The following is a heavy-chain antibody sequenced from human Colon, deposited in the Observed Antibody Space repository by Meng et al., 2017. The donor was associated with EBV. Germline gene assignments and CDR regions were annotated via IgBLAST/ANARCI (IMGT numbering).Heavy chain of an antibody. J-gene: IGHJ4*02. V-gene: IGHV4-30-4*01. CDR1: GGSIRSGDYY. CDR2: IYYSGST. CDR3: ARQATGYCSGGSCYSGSIFDY. D-gene: IGHD2-15*01. Sequence: QVLREEYGAGMVKPSQTLSLTCTVSGGSIRSGDYYWSWIRQPPGKGLEWIGYIYYSGSTHYNPSIKSRVTISVDTSKNQFSLKVSSVTAADTAVYYCARQATGYCSGGSCYSGSIFDYWGQGTLVTVSS.